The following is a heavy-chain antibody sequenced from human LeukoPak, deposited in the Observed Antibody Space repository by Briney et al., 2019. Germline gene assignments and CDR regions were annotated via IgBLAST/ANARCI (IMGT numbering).Heavy chain of an antibody. CDR3: ARAPGTMIVVDY. Sequence: PGGSLRLSCAASGFTFSSYDMHWVRQATGKGLEWVSAIGTAGDTYYPGSVKGRFTISRENAKNSLYLQMNSLRAGDTAVYYCARAPGTMIVVDYWGQGTLVTVSS. D-gene: IGHD3-22*01. CDR1: GFTFSSYD. J-gene: IGHJ4*02. V-gene: IGHV3-13*01. CDR2: IGTAGDT.